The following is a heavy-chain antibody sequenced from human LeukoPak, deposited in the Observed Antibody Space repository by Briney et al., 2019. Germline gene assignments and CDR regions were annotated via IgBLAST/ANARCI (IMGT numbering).Heavy chain of an antibody. CDR2: IYSGGST. D-gene: IGHD3-22*01. J-gene: IGHJ5*02. V-gene: IGHV3-66*01. Sequence: PGGSLRLSCAASGFTVSSNYMSWVRQAPGKGLEWVSVIYSGGSTYYADSVKGRFTISRDNSKNTLYLQMNSLRAEGTAVYYCAREAYYDSSGYIPWGQGTLVTVSS. CDR3: AREAYYDSSGYIP. CDR1: GFTVSSNY.